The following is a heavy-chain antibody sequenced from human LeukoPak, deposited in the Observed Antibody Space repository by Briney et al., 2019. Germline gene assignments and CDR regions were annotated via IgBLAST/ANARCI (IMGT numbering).Heavy chain of an antibody. CDR3: AELGITMIGGV. J-gene: IGHJ6*04. CDR2: ISYDGSNV. CDR1: GFTFSGYV. Sequence: GGPLRLFCAPWGFTFSGYVMHWLRQAPGKGLVWVAIISYDGSNVYYADSVKGRFTISRDNSKNTQYLQMNSLRAADTAVYYCAELGITMIGGVWGKGTTVTISS. D-gene: IGHD3-10*02. V-gene: IGHV3-30*04.